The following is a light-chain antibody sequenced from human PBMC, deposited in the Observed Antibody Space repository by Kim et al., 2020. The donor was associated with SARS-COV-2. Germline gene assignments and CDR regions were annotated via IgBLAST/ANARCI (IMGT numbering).Light chain of an antibody. CDR3: MQGTHWPLS. CDR2: KVS. V-gene: IGKV2-30*02. J-gene: IGKJ3*01. CDR1: QTLVHTDGQIY. Sequence: EVLMTQSPLSLPVTLGQAATISCTSTQTLVHTDGQIYLSWFHQRPGHSPRRLIYKVSKRDSGVPDRISGSGSGTDFTLRITRVEPGDVGVYYCMQGTHWPLSFGPGTKVDIK.